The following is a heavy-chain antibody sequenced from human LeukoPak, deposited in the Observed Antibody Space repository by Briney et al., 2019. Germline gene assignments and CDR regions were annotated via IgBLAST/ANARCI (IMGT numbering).Heavy chain of an antibody. D-gene: IGHD1/OR15-1a*01. J-gene: IGHJ4*02. CDR2: IYHSGNT. V-gene: IGHV4-38-2*02. CDR3: ARENNFDY. Sequence: PSETLSLTCTVSGYSISSGYYWDWIRQTPGKGLEWIGSIYHSGNTYYNPSLKSRVTMSVDTSKNQFSLKLRSVTAADTAVYYCARENNFDYWGQGTLVTVSS. CDR1: GYSISSGYY.